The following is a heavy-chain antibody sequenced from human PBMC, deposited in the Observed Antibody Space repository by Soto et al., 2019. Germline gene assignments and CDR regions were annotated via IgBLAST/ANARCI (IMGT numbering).Heavy chain of an antibody. CDR3: TTWRREISCNSVSCYGDGAY. CDR1: GFTFNSAW. D-gene: IGHD2-2*01. CDR2: IKSWTDGGRV. J-gene: IGHJ4*02. Sequence: EVPLVESGGALVKPGESLTLSCAASGFTFNSAWMTWVRQAPGKGLEWVGRIKSWTDGGRVDTAAPVKGRFTISRDDSKNTFYLQMNSLKSEDTAVYYCTTWRREISCNSVSCYGDGAYWGQGTLVTVSS. V-gene: IGHV3-15*02.